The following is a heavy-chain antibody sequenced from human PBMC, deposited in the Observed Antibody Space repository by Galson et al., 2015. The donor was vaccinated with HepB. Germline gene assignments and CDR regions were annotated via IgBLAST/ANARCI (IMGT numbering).Heavy chain of an antibody. CDR3: GRAIYGNLIGH. J-gene: IGHJ4*02. CDR2: IHNGGET. CDR1: GFTVSGYY. Sequence: SLRLSCAASGFTVSGYYMSWVRQAPGKGLEWVSTIHNGGETFYADSVKDRFTISRDSSKNTLFLQMNSLRAEDTAVYYCGRAIYGNLIGHWGQGTLVTVSS. D-gene: IGHD3-3*01. V-gene: IGHV3-66*01.